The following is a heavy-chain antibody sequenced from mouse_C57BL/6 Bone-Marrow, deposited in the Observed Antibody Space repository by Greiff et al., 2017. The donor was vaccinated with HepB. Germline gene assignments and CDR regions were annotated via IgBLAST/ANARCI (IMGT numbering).Heavy chain of an antibody. V-gene: IGHV1-50*01. CDR2: IDPSDIYT. Sequence: QVQLKQPGAELVKPGASVKLSCKASGYTFTSYWMQWVKQRPGQGLEWIGEIDPSDIYTNYNQKFKGKATLTVDTSSSTAYMQLSSLTSEDSAVYYCARGAGFDYWGQGTTLTVSS. D-gene: IGHD6-1*01. CDR1: GYTFTSYW. CDR3: ARGAGFDY. J-gene: IGHJ2*01.